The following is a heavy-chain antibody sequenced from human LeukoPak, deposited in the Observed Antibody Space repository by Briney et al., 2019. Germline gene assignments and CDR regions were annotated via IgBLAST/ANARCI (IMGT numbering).Heavy chain of an antibody. CDR3: ARGSDSSGYYVQWPPFDY. Sequence: PSETLSLTCTVSGVSISSGGYYWSWIRQPPGKGLEWIGYIYYSGSTNYNPSLKSRVTISVDTSKNQFSLKLSSVTAADTAVYYCARGSDSSGYYVQWPPFDYWGQGTLVTVSS. D-gene: IGHD3-22*01. V-gene: IGHV4-61*08. CDR2: IYYSGST. CDR1: GVSISSGGYY. J-gene: IGHJ4*02.